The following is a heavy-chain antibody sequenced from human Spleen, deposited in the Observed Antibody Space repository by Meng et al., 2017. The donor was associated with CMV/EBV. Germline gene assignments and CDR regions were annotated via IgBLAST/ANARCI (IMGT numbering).Heavy chain of an antibody. CDR3: ARRDILTGYSYFDS. J-gene: IGHJ4*02. CDR2: IYPSDPDT. CDR1: GYSFTSYW. V-gene: IGHV5-51*01. D-gene: IGHD3-9*01. Sequence: KVSCKGSGYSFTSYWIGWVRQMPGKGLEYMGIIYPSDPDTRYSPTFEGQVTISADKSINTAYLQWSSLKASDTAMYFCARRDILTGYSYFDSWGQGTRVTVSS.